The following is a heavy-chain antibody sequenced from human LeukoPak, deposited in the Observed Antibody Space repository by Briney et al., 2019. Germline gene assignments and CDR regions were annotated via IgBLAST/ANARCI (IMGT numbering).Heavy chain of an antibody. CDR3: AREGYYSSSWPASDY. CDR2: IYHSGST. J-gene: IGHJ4*02. CDR1: GYSISSGYY. V-gene: IGHV4-38-2*02. Sequence: SETLSLTCAVSGYSISSGYYWGWIRQPPGKGLEWIGSIYHSGSTYYTPSLKSLVTISVDTSKNQFSLKLSSVTAADTAVYYCAREGYYSSSWPASDYWGQGTLVTVSS. D-gene: IGHD6-13*01.